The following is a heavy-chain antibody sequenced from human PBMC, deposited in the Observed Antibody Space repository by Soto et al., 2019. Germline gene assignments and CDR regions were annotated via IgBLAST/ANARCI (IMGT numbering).Heavy chain of an antibody. D-gene: IGHD2-2*01. V-gene: IGHV3-30*18. CDR3: AKETSPKRATSLDS. Sequence: QVQLVESGGGVVQPGRSLRLSCVAPGFTFSNYGMLWVRQAPDKGLDWVAVISYDGKVQYYADSVKGRFTISRDNYKNTLYLQVNSLRAEDTAVYYCAKETSPKRATSLDSWGQGTLVTVSS. CDR1: GFTFSNYG. J-gene: IGHJ4*02. CDR2: ISYDGKVQ.